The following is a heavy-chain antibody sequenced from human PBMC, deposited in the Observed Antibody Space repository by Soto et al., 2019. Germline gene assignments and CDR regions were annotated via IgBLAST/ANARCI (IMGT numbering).Heavy chain of an antibody. CDR2: ISYDGSNK. CDR1: GFTFSSYG. D-gene: IGHD1-26*01. CDR3: AKDIGRNRNWFDP. J-gene: IGHJ5*02. Sequence: GGSLRLSCAASGFTFSSYGMHWVRQAPGKGLEWVAVISYDGSNKYYADSVKGRFTISRDNSKNTLYLQMNSLRAEDTVVYYCAKDIGRNRNWFDPWGQGTLVTVPQ. V-gene: IGHV3-30*18.